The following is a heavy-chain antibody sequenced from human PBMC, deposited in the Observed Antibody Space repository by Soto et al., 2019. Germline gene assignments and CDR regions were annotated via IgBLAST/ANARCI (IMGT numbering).Heavy chain of an antibody. J-gene: IGHJ4*02. CDR3: ARAWVVVTAPDY. V-gene: IGHV4-39*01. D-gene: IGHD2-21*02. CDR2: IYYSGST. Sequence: SETLSLTCTVSGGSISSSSYYWGWIRQPPGKGLEWIGSIYYSGSTYYNPSLKSRVTISVDTSKNQFSLKLSSVTAADTAVYYCARAWVVVTAPDYWGQGTLVTVSS. CDR1: GGSISSSSYY.